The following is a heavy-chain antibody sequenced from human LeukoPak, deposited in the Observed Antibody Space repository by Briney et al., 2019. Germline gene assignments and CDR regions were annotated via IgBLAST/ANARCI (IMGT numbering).Heavy chain of an antibody. V-gene: IGHV3-30*18. CDR2: ISYDGSNK. CDR3: AKDTSSGELPHYFDY. D-gene: IGHD3-10*01. J-gene: IGHJ4*02. Sequence: GGSLRLSCAASGFTFSSYGMHWVRQAPGKGLEWVAVISYDGSNKYYADSVKGRFTISRDNSKNTLYLQMDSLRAEDTAVYYCAKDTSSGELPHYFDYWAREPWSPSPQ. CDR1: GFTFSSYG.